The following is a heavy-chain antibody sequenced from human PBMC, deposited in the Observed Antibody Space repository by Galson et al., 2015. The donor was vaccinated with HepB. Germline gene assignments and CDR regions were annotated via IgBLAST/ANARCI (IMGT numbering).Heavy chain of an antibody. CDR3: ARVSFDSSGYLPN. V-gene: IGHV3-11*01. CDR1: GFTFSDYP. Sequence: SLRLSCAASGFTFSDYPMSWIRQAPGKGLEWVSYISSSGNTIYDADSVKGRFTLSRDNAKNSLFLQMNSLRAEDTAAYYCARVSFDSSGYLPNWGQGTLVTVSS. D-gene: IGHD3-22*01. J-gene: IGHJ4*02. CDR2: ISSSGNTI.